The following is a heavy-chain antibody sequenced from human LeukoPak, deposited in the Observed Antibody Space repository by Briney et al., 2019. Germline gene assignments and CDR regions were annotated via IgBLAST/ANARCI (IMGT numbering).Heavy chain of an antibody. D-gene: IGHD2-2*01. CDR3: ARVAGYYIVVVPAGPGAFDI. J-gene: IGHJ3*02. V-gene: IGHV3-7*01. CDR2: IKEDGSEK. CDR1: GFTFSTYW. Sequence: GGSLRLSCAASGFTFSTYWMSWVRQAPGKGLEWVANIKEDGSEKNYVDSVKGRFTISRDNTKNSVYLQMNSLRAEDTAVYYCARVAGYYIVVVPAGPGAFDIWGQGTMVTVSS.